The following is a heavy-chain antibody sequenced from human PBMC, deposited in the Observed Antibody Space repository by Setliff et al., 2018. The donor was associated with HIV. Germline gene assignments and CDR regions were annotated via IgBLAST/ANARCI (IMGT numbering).Heavy chain of an antibody. V-gene: IGHV1-24*01. J-gene: IGHJ6*02. D-gene: IGHD1-26*01. CDR2: SDPEDGQR. CDR3: ATTGPYSGSLYGMDV. Sequence: ASVKVSCKVSGYTLSELSRHWVRQGPGKGLEWMGGSDPEDGQRIYAQKFQGRVTMTEDTSTDTAYMELSSLSFEDTAVYYCATTGPYSGSLYGMDVWGQGTTVTVSS. CDR1: GYTLSELS.